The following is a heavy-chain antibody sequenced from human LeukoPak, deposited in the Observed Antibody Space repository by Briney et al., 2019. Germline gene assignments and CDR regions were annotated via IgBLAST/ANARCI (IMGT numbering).Heavy chain of an antibody. CDR1: GFTFSSYA. V-gene: IGHV3-30-3*01. Sequence: GRSLRLSCAASGFTFSSYAMHWVRQAPGKGLEWVAVISYDGSNKYYADSVKGRFTVSRDNSKNTLYMQMNSLRAEDTAIYYCAKDIVVVPAAGDYFDSWGQGTLVTVSS. D-gene: IGHD2-2*01. CDR3: AKDIVVVPAAGDYFDS. J-gene: IGHJ4*02. CDR2: ISYDGSNK.